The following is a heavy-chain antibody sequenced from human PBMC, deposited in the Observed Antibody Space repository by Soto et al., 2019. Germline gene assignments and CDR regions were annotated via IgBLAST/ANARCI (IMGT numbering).Heavy chain of an antibody. Sequence: SETLSLTCAVYGGSFSSSSYYWGWIRQPPGKGLEWIGSIYYSGSTYYNPSLKSRVTISVDTSKNQFSLKLSSVTAADTAVYYCARRGSSSWYGYWGQGTLVTVSS. J-gene: IGHJ4*02. CDR1: GGSFSSSSYY. CDR3: ARRGSSSWYGY. V-gene: IGHV4-39*01. D-gene: IGHD6-13*01. CDR2: IYYSGST.